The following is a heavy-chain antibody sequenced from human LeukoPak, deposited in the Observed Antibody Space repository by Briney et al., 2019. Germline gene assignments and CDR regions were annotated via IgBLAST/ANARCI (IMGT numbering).Heavy chain of an antibody. J-gene: IGHJ3*02. CDR2: IWYDGSNK. Sequence: GGSLRLSCAASGFTFSSYGMHWVRQAPGKGLEWVAVIWYDGSNKYYADSVKGRFTISRDNSKNTLYLQMNSLRAEDTAVYYCARRYYDFWSGPGNSHHFDIWGQGTMVTVSS. CDR1: GFTFSSYG. V-gene: IGHV3-33*01. D-gene: IGHD3-3*01. CDR3: ARRYYDFWSGPGNSHHFDI.